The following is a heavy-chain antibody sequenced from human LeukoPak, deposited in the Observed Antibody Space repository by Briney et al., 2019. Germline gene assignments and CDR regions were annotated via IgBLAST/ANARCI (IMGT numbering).Heavy chain of an antibody. CDR1: GFTLTNYA. V-gene: IGHV3-33*08. D-gene: IGHD5-18*01. J-gene: IGHJ4*02. CDR3: MGDPVGDGYITFYN. Sequence: GGSLRLSCAASGFTLTNYATHWVRQAPRKGLEWVAVIWFDGNNKYYAESVKGRLTISRDNSKITVFLQTDSLRPEGRGLCLCMGDPVGDGYITFYNWGQGALV. CDR2: IWFDGNNK.